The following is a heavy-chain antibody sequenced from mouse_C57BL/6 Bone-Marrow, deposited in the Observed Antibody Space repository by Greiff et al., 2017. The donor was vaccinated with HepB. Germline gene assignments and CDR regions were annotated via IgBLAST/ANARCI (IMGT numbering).Heavy chain of an antibody. Sequence: EVQVVESGGGLVKPGGSLKLSCAASGFTFSSYAMSWVRQTPEKRLEWVATISDGGSYTYYPDNVKGRFTISRDNAKNNLYLQMSHLKSEDTAMYYCARDRALGDWYFDVWGTGTTVTVSS. V-gene: IGHV5-4*01. CDR1: GFTFSSYA. CDR2: ISDGGSYT. D-gene: IGHD3-1*01. J-gene: IGHJ1*03. CDR3: ARDRALGDWYFDV.